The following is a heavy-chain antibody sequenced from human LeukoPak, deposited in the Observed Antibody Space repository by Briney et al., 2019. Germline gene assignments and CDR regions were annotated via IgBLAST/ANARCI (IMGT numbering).Heavy chain of an antibody. D-gene: IGHD4-17*01. Sequence: SETLSLTCTVSGGSISSYYWSWIRQPPGKGLEWIGEINHSGSTNYNPSPKSRVTISVDTSKNQFSLKLSSVTAADTAVYYCARDRHYGDYPYYFDYWGQGTLVTVSS. CDR2: INHSGST. J-gene: IGHJ4*02. CDR3: ARDRHYGDYPYYFDY. V-gene: IGHV4-34*01. CDR1: GGSISSYY.